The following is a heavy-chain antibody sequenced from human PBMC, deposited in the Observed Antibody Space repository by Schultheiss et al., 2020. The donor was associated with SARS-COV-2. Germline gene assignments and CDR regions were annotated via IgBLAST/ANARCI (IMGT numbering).Heavy chain of an antibody. Sequence: GGSLRLSCAASGFTFSSYSMNWVRQAPGKGLVWVSSISSSSSYIYYADSVKGRFTISRDNAKNSLYLQMNSLRAEDTAVYYCAREAYWYQLSRGYYYYYMDVWGKGTTVTVSS. D-gene: IGHD2-2*01. V-gene: IGHV3-21*01. CDR2: ISSSSSYI. CDR3: AREAYWYQLSRGYYYYYMDV. J-gene: IGHJ6*03. CDR1: GFTFSSYS.